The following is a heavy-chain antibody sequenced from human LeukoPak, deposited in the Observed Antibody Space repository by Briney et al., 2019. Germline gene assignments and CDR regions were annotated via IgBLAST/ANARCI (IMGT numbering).Heavy chain of an antibody. CDR3: XXHXXXXXXYLAGGXXXXXX. CDR1: GGSISSSSYY. Sequence: SETLSLTCTVSGGSISSSSYYWGWIRQPPGKGLAWIGSIFYSGNVYNNPSLKSRVTISVDTSKNQFSLRLSSVTAADTAVYYXXXHXXXXXXYLAGGXXXXXXXGQGTTVTXSS. CDR2: IFYSGNV. D-gene: IGHD1-14*01. V-gene: IGHV4-39*01. J-gene: IGHJ3*01.